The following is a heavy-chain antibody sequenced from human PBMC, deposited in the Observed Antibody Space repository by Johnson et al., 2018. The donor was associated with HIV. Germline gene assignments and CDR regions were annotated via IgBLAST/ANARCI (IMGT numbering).Heavy chain of an antibody. V-gene: IGHV3-23*04. CDR2: ISGSGGST. Sequence: VQLVESGGGLVQPGGSLRLSCAASVFTFSSYAMSWVRQVPGKGLEWVSAISGSGGSTYYADSVKGRFTISRDNSKNTLSLQMNSLRVDDTAVYYCAKEYLGRWAHDYYDSSGSDDAFDIWGQGTMVTVSS. D-gene: IGHD3-22*01. J-gene: IGHJ3*02. CDR1: VFTFSSYA. CDR3: AKEYLGRWAHDYYDSSGSDDAFDI.